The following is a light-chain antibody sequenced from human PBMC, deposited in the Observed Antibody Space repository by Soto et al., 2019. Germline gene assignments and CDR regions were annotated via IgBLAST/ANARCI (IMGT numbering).Light chain of an antibody. CDR2: GAS. J-gene: IGKJ5*01. V-gene: IGKV3-20*01. CDR1: ERLSSVY. Sequence: SVLTHAPGTLSLSPWQRATLSCSSTERLSSVYLAWYQQRPGQPPRLLIYGASNRATGIPDRFSGSGSGTDFTLIINRLEPEDVAIYYCQQYGGSPRITFGQGTRLEN. CDR3: QQYGGSPRIT.